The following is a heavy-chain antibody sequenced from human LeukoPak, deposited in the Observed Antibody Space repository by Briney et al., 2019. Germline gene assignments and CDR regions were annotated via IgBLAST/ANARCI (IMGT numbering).Heavy chain of an antibody. J-gene: IGHJ4*02. V-gene: IGHV3-30*02. D-gene: IGHD6-6*01. CDR1: GFTFSDYG. CDR2: IRYDQSNN. Sequence: GGSLRLSCAASGFTFSDYGMHWVRQAPGKGLEWVAFIRYDQSNNYYADSVKGRFTISRDNAKNSLYLQMNSLRAEDTAVYYCARGGIAARHFDYWGQGTLVTVSS. CDR3: ARGGIAARHFDY.